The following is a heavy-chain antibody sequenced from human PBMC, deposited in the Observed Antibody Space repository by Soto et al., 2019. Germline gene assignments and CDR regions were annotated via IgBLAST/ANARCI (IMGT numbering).Heavy chain of an antibody. V-gene: IGHV1-8*01. CDR1: GYTFTSYD. J-gene: IGHJ4*02. CDR3: AGTISGDNVDY. D-gene: IGHD4-17*01. Sequence: QVQLVQSGAEVKKPGASVKVSCKASGYTFTSYDINWVRQATGQGLEWMGWMNPNSGNTGYAQKCQGRVTMTGKTARSTAYRELSSLRSEDTAVYYCAGTISGDNVDYWGQGTLVTVSS. CDR2: MNPNSGNT.